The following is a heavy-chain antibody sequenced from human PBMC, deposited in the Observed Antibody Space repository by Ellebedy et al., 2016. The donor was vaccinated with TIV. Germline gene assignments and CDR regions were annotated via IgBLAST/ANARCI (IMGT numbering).Heavy chain of an antibody. J-gene: IGHJ6*02. V-gene: IGHV6-1*01. CDR3: ARGQYSAMDV. Sequence: SXAMSGDSFTSSRVAWNWLRQSPSRGLEWLGRTYYRSKWYNDYALSVKSRITISPDTSKNQFSLQLNSETPDDTAVYYCARGQYSAMDVWGQGTTVTVSS. CDR2: TYYRSKWYN. CDR1: GDSFTSSRVA.